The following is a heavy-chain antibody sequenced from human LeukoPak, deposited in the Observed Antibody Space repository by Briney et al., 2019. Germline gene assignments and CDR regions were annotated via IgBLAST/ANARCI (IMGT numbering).Heavy chain of an antibody. J-gene: IGHJ4*02. D-gene: IGHD3-10*01. CDR1: GFTFGDYA. Sequence: TGRSLRLSCTASGFTFGDYAVSWVRQAPGKGLEWVGFIRSKAYGGTTEYAASVKGRFTISRDDSKSIAYLQLNSLKTGDTAVYYCARFVPYFDYWGQGTLVTVSS. CDR2: IRSKAYGGTT. V-gene: IGHV3-49*04. CDR3: ARFVPYFDY.